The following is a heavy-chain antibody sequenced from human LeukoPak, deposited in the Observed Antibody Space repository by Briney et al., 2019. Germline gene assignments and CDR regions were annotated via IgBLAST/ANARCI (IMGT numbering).Heavy chain of an antibody. J-gene: IGHJ4*02. V-gene: IGHV4-59*08. Sequence: SETLSLTCTVSGGSISSYYWSWIRQPLGKGLEWIGYIYYSGSTNYNPSLKSRVTISVDTSKNQFSLRLTSVTAADTAVYFCATLVSTRYYFDYWGQGTLVTVSS. CDR3: ATLVSTRYYFDY. D-gene: IGHD5/OR15-5a*01. CDR1: GGSISSYY. CDR2: IYYSGST.